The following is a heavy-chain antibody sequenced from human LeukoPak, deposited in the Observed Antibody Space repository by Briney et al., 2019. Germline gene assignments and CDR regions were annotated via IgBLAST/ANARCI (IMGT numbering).Heavy chain of an antibody. CDR2: INPNSGGT. CDR1: GYTFTGYY. D-gene: IGHD3-22*01. V-gene: IGHV1-2*06. Sequence: ASVKVSCKASGYTFTGYYMHWVRQAPGQGLEWMGRINPNSGGTNYAQKFQGRVTMTRDTSISTAYMELSRLRSDDTAVYYCARLTYYYDSSGFNWFDPWGQGTLVTVSS. J-gene: IGHJ5*02. CDR3: ARLTYYYDSSGFNWFDP.